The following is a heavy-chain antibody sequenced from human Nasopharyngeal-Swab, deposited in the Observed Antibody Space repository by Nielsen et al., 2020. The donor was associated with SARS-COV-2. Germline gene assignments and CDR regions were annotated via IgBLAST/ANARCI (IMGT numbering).Heavy chain of an antibody. CDR3: ARTETAYYYYGMDV. CDR2: IDWDDDK. V-gene: IGHV2-70*11. Sequence: SGPTLVKPTHTLTLTCTFSGFSLSTSGMCVSWIRQPPGKALEWLARIDWDDDKYYSTSLKTRLTISKDTSKNQVVLTMTNMDPVDTATYYRARTETAYYYYGMDVWGQGTTVTVSS. D-gene: IGHD5-18*01. CDR1: GFSLSTSGMC. J-gene: IGHJ6*02.